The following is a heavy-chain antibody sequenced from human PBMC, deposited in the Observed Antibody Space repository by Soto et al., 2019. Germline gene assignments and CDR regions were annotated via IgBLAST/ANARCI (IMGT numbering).Heavy chain of an antibody. V-gene: IGHV3-11*01. CDR1: GFTFSDYY. CDR3: AGGEMSTISFDY. J-gene: IGHJ4*02. Sequence: LRLSCAASGFTFSDYYMSWIRQAPGKGLEWVSYITSDGSPIYYADSVRGRFTISRDSAKNSVSPQMNSLRAEDTAMYYCAGGEMSTISFDYWGQGTLVTVSS. D-gene: IGHD1-1*01. CDR2: ITSDGSPI.